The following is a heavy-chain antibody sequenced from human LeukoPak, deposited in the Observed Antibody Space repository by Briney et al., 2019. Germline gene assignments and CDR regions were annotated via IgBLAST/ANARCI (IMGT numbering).Heavy chain of an antibody. CDR3: ARWGLVAPGTYYYYYMDV. Sequence: GASVKVSCKASGYTFTNYGVSWVRQAPGQGLAWMGWINAYNGDTHYAQNLQGRLTMTTDTSTSMAFMELRSLRPDDTAVYFCARWGLVAPGTYYYYYMDVWGRGTTVTVSS. D-gene: IGHD2-2*01. CDR2: INAYNGDT. V-gene: IGHV1-18*01. CDR1: GYTFTNYG. J-gene: IGHJ6*03.